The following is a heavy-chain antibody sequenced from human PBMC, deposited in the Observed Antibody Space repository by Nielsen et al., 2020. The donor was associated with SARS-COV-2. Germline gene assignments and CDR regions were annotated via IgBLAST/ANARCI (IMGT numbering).Heavy chain of an antibody. D-gene: IGHD6-6*01. V-gene: IGHV4-59*01. CDR2: IYYSGST. CDR3: ARCEYSRYYYYMDV. J-gene: IGHJ6*03. Sequence: SETLSLTCAVYGGSISSYYWSWIRQPPGKGLEWIGYIYYSGSTNYNPSLKSRVTISVDTSKNQFSLKLSSVTAADTAVYYCARCEYSRYYYYMDVWGKGTTVTVSS. CDR1: GGSISSYY.